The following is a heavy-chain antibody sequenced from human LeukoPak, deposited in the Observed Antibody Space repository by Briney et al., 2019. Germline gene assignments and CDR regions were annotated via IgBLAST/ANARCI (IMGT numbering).Heavy chain of an antibody. CDR2: ISGSGGST. CDR1: GFTFSSYA. Sequence: GGSLRLSCAASGFTFSSYAMSWVRQAPGKGLEWVSAISGSGGSTYYADSVKGRFTISRDNSKNTLYLQMNSLRAEDTAVYYCARDQLWFGELLSYGMDVWGQGTTVTVSS. V-gene: IGHV3-23*01. J-gene: IGHJ6*02. CDR3: ARDQLWFGELLSYGMDV. D-gene: IGHD3-10*01.